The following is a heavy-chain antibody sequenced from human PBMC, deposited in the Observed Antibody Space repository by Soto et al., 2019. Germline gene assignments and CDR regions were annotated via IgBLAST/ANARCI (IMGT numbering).Heavy chain of an antibody. CDR3: ARDGGGAVAGTLN. J-gene: IGHJ4*02. Sequence: EVQLVESGGGLVKPGGSLRLSCAASGFTFSSYSMNWVGQAPGKGLEWVSSISSSSSYIYYADSVKGRVTISRDNAKNSLYLQMNSLRAEDTAVYYCARDGGGAVAGTLNWGQGTLVTVSS. V-gene: IGHV3-21*01. CDR1: GFTFSSYS. CDR2: ISSSSSYI. D-gene: IGHD6-19*01.